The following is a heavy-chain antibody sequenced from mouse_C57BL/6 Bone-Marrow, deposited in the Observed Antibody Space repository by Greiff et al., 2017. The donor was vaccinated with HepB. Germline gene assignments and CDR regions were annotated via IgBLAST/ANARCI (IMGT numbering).Heavy chain of an antibody. CDR3: ARKAAQALWYFDV. CDR2: ILPGSGST. V-gene: IGHV1-9*01. CDR1: GYTFTGYW. J-gene: IGHJ1*03. Sequence: QVQLQQSGAELMKPGASVKLSCKAPGYTFTGYWIEWVKQRPGHGLEWIGEILPGSGSTNYNEKFKGKATFTADTSSNTAYMQLCSLTTEDSAIYYWARKAAQALWYFDVWGTGTPVTVSS. D-gene: IGHD3-2*02.